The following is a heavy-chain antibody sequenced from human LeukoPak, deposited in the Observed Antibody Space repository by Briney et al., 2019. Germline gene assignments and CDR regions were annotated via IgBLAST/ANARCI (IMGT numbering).Heavy chain of an antibody. J-gene: IGHJ4*02. CDR1: GSIFSRSA. D-gene: IGHD1-14*01. CDR3: AKFPDPRDGIDY. V-gene: IGHV3-23*01. CDR2: ISSSGDGA. Sequence: GGSLRLSCAASGSIFSRSALSWVRQTPERGLEWVSGISSSGDGAYYADSVKGRFTISRDNSKNTLYLQMNSLRAEDTAVYYCAKFPDPRDGIDYWGQGTLVTVS.